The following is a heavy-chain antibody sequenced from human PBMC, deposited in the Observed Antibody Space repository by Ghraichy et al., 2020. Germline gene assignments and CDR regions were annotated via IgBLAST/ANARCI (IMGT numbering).Heavy chain of an antibody. CDR3: ARRYSDYEGGFDY. D-gene: IGHD5-12*01. J-gene: IGHJ4*01. Sequence: SQTLSLTCVVSGGTTNSRSFYWGWIRQSPGKGLEWIGNVDYRGKTFYNPSLSSRVAISIDTAKNQISLRVASVTAADTSVYFCARRYSDYEGGFDYWGPGTLVTVS. V-gene: IGHV4-39*01. CDR2: VDYRGKT. CDR1: GGTTNSRSFY.